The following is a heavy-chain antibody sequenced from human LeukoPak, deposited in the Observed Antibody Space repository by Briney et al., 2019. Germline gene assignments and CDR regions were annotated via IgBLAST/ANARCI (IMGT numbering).Heavy chain of an antibody. Sequence: ASVKVSCKTSGYSFAGYFIHWVRQAPGQGLQWMGRINPNSGGTEYEQSFQGRVTMTRDTSISTAYVEVSTLISDDTAVYYCARDLSSTSNWEFDYWGQGTLVTISS. D-gene: IGHD1-26*01. CDR2: INPNSGGT. V-gene: IGHV1-2*06. CDR1: GYSFAGYF. J-gene: IGHJ4*02. CDR3: ARDLSSTSNWEFDY.